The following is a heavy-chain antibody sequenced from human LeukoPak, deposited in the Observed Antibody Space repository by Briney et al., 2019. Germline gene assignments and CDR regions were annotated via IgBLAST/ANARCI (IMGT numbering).Heavy chain of an antibody. CDR3: ARGPAAYDFWSGSRNWFDP. CDR1: GGSISSYY. Sequence: SETLSLTCTVSGGSISSYYWSWIRQPPGKGLEWIGYIYYSGSTNYNPSLKSRVTISVDRSKNQFSLKLSSVTAADTAVYYCARGPAAYDFWSGSRNWFDPWGQGTLVTVSS. D-gene: IGHD3-3*01. V-gene: IGHV4-59*12. CDR2: IYYSGST. J-gene: IGHJ5*02.